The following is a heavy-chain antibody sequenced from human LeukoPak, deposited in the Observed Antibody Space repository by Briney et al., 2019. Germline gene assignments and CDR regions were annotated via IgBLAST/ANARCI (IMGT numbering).Heavy chain of an antibody. Sequence: SETLSLTCSVSGGSISRSSYYWGWIRQPPGKGLEWIGSIYYSGSTYYNPSLKGRVTMSLDESRNQLSLKLTSVTAADTAIYYCSRESGAFCPFGYWGQGTLVIVPP. J-gene: IGHJ4*02. CDR2: IYYSGST. CDR1: GGSISRSSYY. D-gene: IGHD1-26*01. CDR3: SRESGAFCPFGY. V-gene: IGHV4-39*07.